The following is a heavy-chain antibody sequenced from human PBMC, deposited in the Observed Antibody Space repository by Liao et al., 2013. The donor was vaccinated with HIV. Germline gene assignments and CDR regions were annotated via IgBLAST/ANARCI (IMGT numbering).Heavy chain of an antibody. V-gene: IGHV4-4*07. J-gene: IGHJ4*02. CDR1: GASISSYY. Sequence: QVQLQESGPGLVKPSETLSLRCTVSGASISSYYWSWIRQPAGKGLEWIGRISGSGSTSYNPSLRSRVTMSVDTSKNLFSLKLNSVTAADTAVYYCASLSMGTRRAMIPDSWGQGTLVIVSS. D-gene: IGHD2/OR15-2a*01. CDR2: ISGSGST. CDR3: ASLSMGTRRAMIPDS.